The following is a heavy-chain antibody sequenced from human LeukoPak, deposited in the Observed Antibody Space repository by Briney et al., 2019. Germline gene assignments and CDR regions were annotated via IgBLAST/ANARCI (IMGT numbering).Heavy chain of an antibody. CDR2: ISWNRGSI. CDR3: AKDHIAVT. V-gene: IGHV3-9*01. CDR1: GFTFDDYA. D-gene: IGHD6-19*01. Sequence: GGSLRLSCAASGFTFDDYAMHWVRQAPGKGLEWVSGISWNRGSIGYADSVKGRFTISRDNAKNSLYLQMNSLRAEDTALYYCAKDHIAVTWGQGTMVTVSS. J-gene: IGHJ3*01.